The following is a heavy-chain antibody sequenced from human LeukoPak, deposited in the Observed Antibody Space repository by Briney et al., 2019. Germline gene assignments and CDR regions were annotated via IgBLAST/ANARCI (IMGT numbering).Heavy chain of an antibody. Sequence: SQTLSLTCTVSGGSINTGSYYWSWIRQPAGKGLEWIGHIYTTGSTNYNPSLKSRATISLDTTKNQFSLMLNSVTAADTAVYYWAREGTYYYENSAYSLFDPWGQGTLVTVSS. V-gene: IGHV4-61*09. D-gene: IGHD3-22*01. CDR1: GGSINTGSYY. CDR2: IYTTGST. CDR3: AREGTYYYENSAYSLFDP. J-gene: IGHJ5*02.